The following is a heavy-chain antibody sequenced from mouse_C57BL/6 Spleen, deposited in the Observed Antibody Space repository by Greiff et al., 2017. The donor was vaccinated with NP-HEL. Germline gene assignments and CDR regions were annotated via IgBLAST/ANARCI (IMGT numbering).Heavy chain of an antibody. Sequence: VQLQQSGPELVQPGASVKISCKASGYAFSSSWMNWVKQRPGKGLEWIGRIYPGDGDTNYNGKFKGKATLTADKSSSTAYMQLSSLTSEDSAVYFCARCIYGSPLDYWGQGTTLTVSS. D-gene: IGHD1-1*01. CDR2: IYPGDGDT. CDR3: ARCIYGSPLDY. J-gene: IGHJ2*01. V-gene: IGHV1-82*01. CDR1: GYAFSSSW.